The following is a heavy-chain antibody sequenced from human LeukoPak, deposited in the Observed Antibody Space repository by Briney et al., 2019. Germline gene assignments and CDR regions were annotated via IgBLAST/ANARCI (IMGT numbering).Heavy chain of an antibody. CDR1: GGSIRSSSYY. CDR2: IYYSGST. V-gene: IGHV4-39*07. J-gene: IGHJ4*02. D-gene: IGHD3-10*01. CDR3: ARFYYYGSGFDY. Sequence: SETLSLTCTVSGGSIRSSSYYWGWIRQPPGKGLEWIGSIYYSGSTYYNPSLKSRVTISVDTSKNQFSLKLSSVTAADTAVYYCARFYYYGSGFDYWGQGTLVTVSS.